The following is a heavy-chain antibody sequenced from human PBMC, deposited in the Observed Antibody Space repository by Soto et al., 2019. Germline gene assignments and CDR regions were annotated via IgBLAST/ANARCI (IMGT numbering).Heavy chain of an antibody. D-gene: IGHD6-13*01. Sequence: QAQVVQSGAEVRKPGSSVKLSCKASEGTFNSYAIAWVRQAPGQGLEWMGGIIPYYNTLNYAQKFQDRVTITADDSTNTVYMELSSRSSDDTAVYFCASGASRWYPYFFDSWAQGTLVTVSS. CDR1: EGTFNSYA. CDR2: IIPYYNTL. J-gene: IGHJ4*02. V-gene: IGHV1-69*01. CDR3: ASGASRWYPYFFDS.